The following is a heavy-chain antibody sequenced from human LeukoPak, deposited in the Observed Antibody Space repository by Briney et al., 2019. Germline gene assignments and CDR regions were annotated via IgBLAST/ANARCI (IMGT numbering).Heavy chain of an antibody. Sequence: GGSLRLSCAASGFSFSNAWMDWVRRAPGKGLEWVGRIKSKTDGGTAYYAAPVKGRFTISRDDSRNTLYLQMNSLKTEDTAVYYCTRENRHSSGWYGAFDIWGQGTMVTVSS. V-gene: IGHV3-15*01. CDR3: TRENRHSSGWYGAFDI. J-gene: IGHJ3*02. CDR1: GFSFSNAW. CDR2: IKSKTDGGTA. D-gene: IGHD6-19*01.